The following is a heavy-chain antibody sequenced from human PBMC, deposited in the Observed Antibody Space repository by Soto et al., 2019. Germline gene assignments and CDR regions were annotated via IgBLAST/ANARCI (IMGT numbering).Heavy chain of an antibody. D-gene: IGHD2-8*01. V-gene: IGHV4-4*07. J-gene: IGHJ6*02. CDR3: AREPHCTNGVCYESPYYYYGMDV. CDR2: IYTSGST. CDR1: GGSISSYY. Sequence: PSETLSLTCTVSGGSISSYYWSWIRQPAGKGLEWIGRIYTSGSTNYNPSLKSRVTMSVDTSKNQFSLKLSSVTAADTAVYYCAREPHCTNGVCYESPYYYYGMDVWGQGTTVTVSS.